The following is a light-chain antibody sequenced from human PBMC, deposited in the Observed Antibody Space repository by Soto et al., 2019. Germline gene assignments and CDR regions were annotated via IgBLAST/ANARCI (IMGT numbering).Light chain of an antibody. CDR2: DAS. V-gene: IGKV1-5*01. J-gene: IGKJ1*01. CDR3: QQYSDSSGA. CDR1: HSIGTW. Sequence: DIQVTQSPSTLSASVGDRVTITCGASHSIGTWLAWYQQKPGKAPKLLIFDASTLESGVPSRFSGSGSGTDFTLTISSLQPDDFATYYCQQYSDSSGAFGQGTRVEIK.